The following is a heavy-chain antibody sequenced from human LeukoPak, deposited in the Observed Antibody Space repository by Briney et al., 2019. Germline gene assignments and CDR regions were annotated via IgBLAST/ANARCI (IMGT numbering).Heavy chain of an antibody. CDR1: GFTFSSYA. Sequence: LRLSCAASGFTFSSYAMSWVRQAPGKGLEWIGYIYYSGSTYYNPSLKSRVTISVDTSKNQFSLKLSSVTAADTAVYYCARASGSYFSYYYYGMDVWGQGTTVTVSS. CDR3: ARASGSYFSYYYYGMDV. V-gene: IGHV4-30-4*08. CDR2: IYYSGST. D-gene: IGHD1-26*01. J-gene: IGHJ6*02.